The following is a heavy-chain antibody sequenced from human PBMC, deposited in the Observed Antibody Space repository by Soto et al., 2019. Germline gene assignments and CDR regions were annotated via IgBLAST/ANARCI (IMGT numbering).Heavy chain of an antibody. CDR1: GYTFTSYG. D-gene: IGHD6-13*01. CDR3: ATSPLSSSWPKCDP. V-gene: IGHV1-18*04. CDR2: ISAYNANT. Sequence: DSVKVSCKASGYTFTSYGITWVRQAPGQWLEWTGWISAYNANTNYAQKLQGRVTMTTDTSTSTAYMELRGLRSDDTAVYYWATSPLSSSWPKCDPWGQGTLVTVSS. J-gene: IGHJ5*02.